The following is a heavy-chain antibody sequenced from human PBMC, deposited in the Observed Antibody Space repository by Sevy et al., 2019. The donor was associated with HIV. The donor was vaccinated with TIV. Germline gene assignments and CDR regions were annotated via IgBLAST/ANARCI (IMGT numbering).Heavy chain of an antibody. V-gene: IGHV3-23*01. J-gene: IGHJ3*01. CDR1: GFSFNTHA. Sequence: GGSLRLSCAASGFSFNTHAMNWVRQAPGKGLEWVSVISGIGSSTYYADSVKGRFTISRDNSKNTLYLQMNSLRADDTDVYYCAKALNPALESMIEVIFRTLKGFDVWGQWTMVTVSS. CDR2: ISGIGSST. CDR3: AKALNPALESMIEVIFRTLKGFDV. D-gene: IGHD3-22*01.